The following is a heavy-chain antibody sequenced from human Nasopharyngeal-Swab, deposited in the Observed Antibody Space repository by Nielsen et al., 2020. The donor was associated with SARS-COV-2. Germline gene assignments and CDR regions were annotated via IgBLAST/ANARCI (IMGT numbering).Heavy chain of an antibody. V-gene: IGHV3-23*01. J-gene: IGHJ4*02. CDR3: AKDRGWTYSSGWNYSDY. D-gene: IGHD6-19*01. Sequence: LSLTCAASGFTFSSYAMSWVRQAPGKGLEWVSAISGSGGSTYYADSVKGRFTISRDNSKNTLYLQMNSLRAEDTAVYYCAKDRGWTYSSGWNYSDYWGQGTLVTVSS. CDR2: ISGSGGST. CDR1: GFTFSSYA.